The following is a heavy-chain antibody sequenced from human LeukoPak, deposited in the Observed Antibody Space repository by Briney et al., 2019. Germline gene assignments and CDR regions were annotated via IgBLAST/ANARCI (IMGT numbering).Heavy chain of an antibody. J-gene: IGHJ6*03. CDR1: GGTFSSYA. CDR3: ARGHDIAAAPWDDYYYYMDV. V-gene: IGHV1-69*06. Sequence: LWASVKVSCKASGGTFSSYAISWVRQAPGQGLEWMGGIIPIFGTANYAQKFQGRVTITADKSTSTAYMELSSLRSEDTAVYYCARGHDIAAAPWDDYYYYMDVWGKGTTVTVSS. CDR2: IIPIFGTA. D-gene: IGHD6-13*01.